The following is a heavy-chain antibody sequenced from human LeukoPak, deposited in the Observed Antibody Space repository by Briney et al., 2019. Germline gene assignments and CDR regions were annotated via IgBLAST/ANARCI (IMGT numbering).Heavy chain of an antibody. V-gene: IGHV1-2*02. CDR1: GYTFTGYY. Sequence: ASVKVSCKASGYTFTGYYMHWVRQAPGQGLEWMGWINPNSGGTNYAQKFQGRVTMTRDTSISTAYMELSRLRSDDTAVYYCAREDQLLHDAFDIWGQGTMVTVSS. J-gene: IGHJ3*02. CDR3: AREDQLLHDAFDI. D-gene: IGHD2-2*01. CDR2: INPNSGGT.